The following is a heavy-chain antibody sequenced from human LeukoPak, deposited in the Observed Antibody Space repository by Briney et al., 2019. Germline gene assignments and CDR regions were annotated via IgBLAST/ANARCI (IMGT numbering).Heavy chain of an antibody. D-gene: IGHD6-13*01. V-gene: IGHV1-2*02. CDR1: GYTFTGYY. Sequence: GASVKVSCKASGYTFTGYYMHWVRQAPGQGLEWMGWINPNSGGTNYAQKFQGRVTMTRDTSISTAYMELSRLRSDDTAVYYCARDPEAPYSSSWIRYFDYWGQGTLVTVSS. CDR2: INPNSGGT. J-gene: IGHJ4*03. CDR3: ARDPEAPYSSSWIRYFDY.